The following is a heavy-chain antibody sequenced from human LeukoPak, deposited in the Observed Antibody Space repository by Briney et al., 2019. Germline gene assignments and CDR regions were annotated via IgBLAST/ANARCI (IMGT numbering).Heavy chain of an antibody. CDR3: ARRTGSGKYYQYFDY. Sequence: SETLSLTCTVSGGSITTCYWCWLRQPPGKGLEWIGYIYYTGITNYNPSLKSRVTISVDTPKNQFSLRLSSVTAADTAVYYCARRTGSGKYYQYFDYWGQGTLVTVSS. CDR1: GGSITTCY. V-gene: IGHV4-59*01. D-gene: IGHD3-10*01. J-gene: IGHJ4*02. CDR2: IYYTGIT.